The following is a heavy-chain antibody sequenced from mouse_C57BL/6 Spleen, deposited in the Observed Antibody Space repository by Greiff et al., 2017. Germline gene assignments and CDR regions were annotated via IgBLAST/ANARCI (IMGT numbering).Heavy chain of an antibody. CDR1: GYAFSSSW. CDR3: ARPDGYYPYYYAMDD. CDR2: IYPGAGDT. D-gene: IGHD2-3*01. J-gene: IGHJ4*01. V-gene: IGHV1-82*01. Sequence: QVHVKRSGPELVKPGASVKISCKASGYAFSSSWMNWVKQRPGKGLEWIGRIYPGAGDTNYNGKFKGKATLTADKSSSTAYMQLSSLTSEDSAVYFCARPDGYYPYYYAMDDWGQGTSVTVSS.